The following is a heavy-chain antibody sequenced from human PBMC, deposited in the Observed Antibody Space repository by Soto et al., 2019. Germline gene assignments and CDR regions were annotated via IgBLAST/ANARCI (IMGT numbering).Heavy chain of an antibody. CDR2: IGRSSDSI. CDR1: GFTFSCYG. J-gene: IGHJ6*02. V-gene: IGHV3-48*02. Sequence: GGSLRLACAACGFTFSCYGMNWVRQAPGKGLEWISSIGRSSDSIYYADSVKGRFTISRDNAKDSLYLQMNSLRDEDTALYYCARVRGTPLYGMDVWGQGTTVTVSS. D-gene: IGHD3-10*01. CDR3: ARVRGTPLYGMDV.